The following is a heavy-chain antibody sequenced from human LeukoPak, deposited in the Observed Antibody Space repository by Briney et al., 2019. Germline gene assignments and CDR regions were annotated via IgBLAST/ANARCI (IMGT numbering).Heavy chain of an antibody. V-gene: IGHV3-33*01. CDR1: GFTFTLSSYG. CDR2: ISYDGSLK. D-gene: IGHD6-6*01. CDR3: SRYNTSSWDY. J-gene: IGHJ4*02. Sequence: GGSLRLSCAASGFTFTLSSYGMHWVRQAPGKGLEWVAVISYDGSLKYYADSVKGRFTISRDTSKNMLYLQMNSLRAEDTAVYYCSRYNTSSWDYWGQETLVTVSS.